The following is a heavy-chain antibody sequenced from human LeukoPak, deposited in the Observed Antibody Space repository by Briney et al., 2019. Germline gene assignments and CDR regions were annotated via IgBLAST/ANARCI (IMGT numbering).Heavy chain of an antibody. CDR2: IYSRGLTRGST. J-gene: IGHJ4*02. CDR3: ARDQEYSGSYYRYFDY. CDR1: GGSLSSYY. D-gene: IGHD1-26*01. V-gene: IGHV4-59*01. Sequence: PSETLSLTCTVSGGSLSSYYWSWIRQPPGKGLEWIGYIYSRGLTRGSTNYNPSLKSRVTISVDTSKNQFSLKLSSVIAADTAVYYCARDQEYSGSYYRYFDYWGQGALVTVSS.